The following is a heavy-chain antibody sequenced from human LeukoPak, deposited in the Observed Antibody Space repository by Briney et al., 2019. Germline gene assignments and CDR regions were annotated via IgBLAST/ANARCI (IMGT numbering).Heavy chain of an antibody. D-gene: IGHD2-2*01. CDR3: ASSYAGVLGYCSSTSCFIDDY. J-gene: IGHJ4*02. CDR1: GFTFSSYS. CDR2: ISSSSSYI. Sequence: GGSLRLSCAASGFTFSSYSMNWVRQAPGKGLEWVSYISSSSSYIYYADSVKGRFTISRDNAKNSLYLQMNSLRAEDTAVYYCASSYAGVLGYCSSTSCFIDDYWGQGTLVTVSS. V-gene: IGHV3-21*05.